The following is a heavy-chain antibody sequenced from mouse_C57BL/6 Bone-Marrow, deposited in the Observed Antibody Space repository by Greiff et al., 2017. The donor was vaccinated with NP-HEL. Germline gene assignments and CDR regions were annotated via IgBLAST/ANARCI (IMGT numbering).Heavy chain of an antibody. CDR1: GFTFSDYY. CDR2: ISNGGGST. V-gene: IGHV5-12*01. D-gene: IGHD1-2*01. J-gene: IGHJ1*03. Sequence: EVHLVESGGGLVQPGGSLKLSCAASGFTFSDYYMYWVRQTPEKRLEWVAYISNGGGSTYYPDTVKGRFTISRDNAKNTLYLQMSRLKSEDTAMYYCARHRLLRPYWYFDVWGTGTTVTVSS. CDR3: ARHRLLRPYWYFDV.